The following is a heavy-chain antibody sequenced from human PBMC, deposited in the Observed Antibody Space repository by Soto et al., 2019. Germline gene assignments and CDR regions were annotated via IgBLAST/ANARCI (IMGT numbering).Heavy chain of an antibody. Sequence: GGSLRLSCAAAGFTFSTYGIHWVRQAPGKGLEWVAVIWHDGSNKYYADSVKGRFTISRDNSKNTLYLEMNSLRAEDTAVYYCARAVGPFDYWGQGTLVTVSS. CDR3: ARAVGPFDY. CDR2: IWHDGSNK. CDR1: GFTFSTYG. V-gene: IGHV3-33*01. D-gene: IGHD1-26*01. J-gene: IGHJ4*02.